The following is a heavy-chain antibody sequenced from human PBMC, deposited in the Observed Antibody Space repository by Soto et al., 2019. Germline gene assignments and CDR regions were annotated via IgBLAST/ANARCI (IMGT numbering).Heavy chain of an antibody. J-gene: IGHJ4*02. Sequence: GGSLRLSCAASGFTFSSYDMNWVRQAAGKGLEWVSAISGSGGSTYYADSVKGRFTISRDNSKNMLYLQMNSLRAEDTAVYFCAKRKAGTFDYWGQGTLVTVSS. CDR2: ISGSGGST. D-gene: IGHD6-19*01. CDR3: AKRKAGTFDY. CDR1: GFTFSSYD. V-gene: IGHV3-23*01.